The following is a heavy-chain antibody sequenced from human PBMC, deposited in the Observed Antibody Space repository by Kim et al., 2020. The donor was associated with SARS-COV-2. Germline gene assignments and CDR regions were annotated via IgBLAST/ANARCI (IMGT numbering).Heavy chain of an antibody. CDR3: AREAGPRITMVRIDY. Sequence: NPSLTKRVTISVDTSKNQFSLKLSSVTAADTAVYYCAREAGPRITMVRIDYWGQGTLVTVSS. J-gene: IGHJ4*02. V-gene: IGHV4-39*07. D-gene: IGHD3-10*01.